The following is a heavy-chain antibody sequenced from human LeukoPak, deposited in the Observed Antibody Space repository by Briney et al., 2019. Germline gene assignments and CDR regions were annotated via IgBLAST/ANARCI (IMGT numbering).Heavy chain of an antibody. V-gene: IGHV4-4*07. CDR2: IYSNGST. CDR3: ARDGGKYGDVGMDV. CDR1: GDSMRNYY. J-gene: IGHJ6*02. Sequence: SETLSLTCTVSGDSMRNYYWSWIRQPAGKGLEWIGRIYSNGSTNYNPSLKSRVTMSVDTSRKQLSLKLSSVTAADTAVYYCARDGGKYGDVGMDVWGQGTTVTVSS. D-gene: IGHD4-17*01.